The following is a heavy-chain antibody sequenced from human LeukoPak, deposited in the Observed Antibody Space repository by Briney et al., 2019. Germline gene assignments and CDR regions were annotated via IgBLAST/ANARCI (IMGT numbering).Heavy chain of an antibody. J-gene: IGHJ3*02. CDR2: ISYDGSNK. CDR1: GFTFSSYA. Sequence: GGSLRLSCAASGFTFSSYAMHWVRQAPGKGLEWVAVISYDGSNKYYADSVKGRFTISRDNSKNTLYLQMNSLRAEDTAVYYCARDRWSYGNDAFDIWGQGTMVTVSS. V-gene: IGHV3-30-3*01. D-gene: IGHD1-26*01. CDR3: ARDRWSYGNDAFDI.